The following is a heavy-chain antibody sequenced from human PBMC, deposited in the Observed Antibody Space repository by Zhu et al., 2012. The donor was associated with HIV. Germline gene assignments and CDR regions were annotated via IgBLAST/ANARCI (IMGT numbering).Heavy chain of an antibody. Sequence: QVQLVQSGGQMKKPSESMRISCRASGYEFIDCTLNWIRLAPGKRPEWMGWIRPKTGARNQARQFQPRISLTRDRALSTAYLDLNSLTSADSGTYFCARQTFKPDFYFADQGWSFNLWGR. J-gene: IGHJ2*01. CDR3: ARQTFKPDFYFADQGWSFNL. CDR2: IRPKTGAR. V-gene: IGHV1-2*02. CDR1: GYEFIDCT. D-gene: IGHD2/OR15-2a*01.